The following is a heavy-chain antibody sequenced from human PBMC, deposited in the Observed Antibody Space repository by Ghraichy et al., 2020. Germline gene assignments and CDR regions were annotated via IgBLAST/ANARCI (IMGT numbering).Heavy chain of an antibody. D-gene: IGHD1-1*01. J-gene: IGHJ4*02. Sequence: GGSLRLSCAASGFTFSSYGMHWVRQAPGKGLEWVAFIRYDGSNKYYADSVKGRFTISRDNSKNTLYLQMNSLRAEDTAVYYCAKKGVPRYYFDYWGQGTLVTVSS. CDR3: AKKGVPRYYFDY. CDR1: GFTFSSYG. CDR2: IRYDGSNK. V-gene: IGHV3-30*02.